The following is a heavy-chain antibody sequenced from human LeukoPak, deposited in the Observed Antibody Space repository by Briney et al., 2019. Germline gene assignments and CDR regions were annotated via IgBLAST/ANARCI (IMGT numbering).Heavy chain of an antibody. CDR3: ARVEGSGSYYPTEYFQH. J-gene: IGHJ1*01. CDR1: GYSISSGYY. D-gene: IGHD3-10*01. CDR2: IYHSGST. V-gene: IGHV4-38-2*02. Sequence: SETLSLTCTVSGYSISSGYYWGWIRQPPGKGLEWIGSIYHSGSTYYNPSLKSRVTISVDTSKNQFSLKLSSVTAADTAVYYCARVEGSGSYYPTEYFQHWGQGTLVTVSS.